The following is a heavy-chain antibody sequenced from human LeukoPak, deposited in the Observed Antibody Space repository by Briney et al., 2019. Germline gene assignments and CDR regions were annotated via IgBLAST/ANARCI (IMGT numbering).Heavy chain of an antibody. V-gene: IGHV4-39*01. CDR1: GGSISSSTYY. CDR3: ATAHCGGDCYLFQH. CDR2: IYYSGYT. Sequence: PSETLSLTCTVSGGSISSSTYYWGWIRQPPGKGLEWIGSIYYSGYTYYNPSLKSRVIISVDTPKNQFSLKLTSVTAADTAVYYCATAHCGGDCYLFQHWGQGTLVTVSS. J-gene: IGHJ1*01. D-gene: IGHD2-21*02.